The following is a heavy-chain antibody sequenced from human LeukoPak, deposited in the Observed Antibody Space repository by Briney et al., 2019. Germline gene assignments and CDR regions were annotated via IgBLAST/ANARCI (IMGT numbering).Heavy chain of an antibody. D-gene: IGHD3-9*01. J-gene: IGHJ4*02. CDR3: AKVWRYYDILTGCEFDY. Sequence: GGSLRLSCAASGFTFSSYAMSWVRQAPWKGLEWVSAISSSGGSTYYADSVKGRFTISRDNSKNTLYLQMNSLRAEDTAVYYCAKVWRYYDILTGCEFDYWGQGTLVTVSS. CDR2: ISSSGGST. V-gene: IGHV3-23*01. CDR1: GFTFSSYA.